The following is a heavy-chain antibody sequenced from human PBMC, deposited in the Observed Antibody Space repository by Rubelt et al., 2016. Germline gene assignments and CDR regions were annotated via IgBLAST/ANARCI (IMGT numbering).Heavy chain of an antibody. CDR2: FDTEDGET. D-gene: IGHD2-15*01. J-gene: IGHJ4*02. CDR3: ATASTYCSGGSCY. V-gene: IGHV1-24*01. Sequence: QVQLVLSGAEVKKPGASVKVSCKVSGYTLSDLSMHCVRQALGKGLARVGGFDTEDGETINAQKFQSRGSMTEDTSTDTAYMGLSSLRSEDTAVDYCATASTYCSGGSCYWGQGTLVTVSS. CDR1: GYTLSDLS.